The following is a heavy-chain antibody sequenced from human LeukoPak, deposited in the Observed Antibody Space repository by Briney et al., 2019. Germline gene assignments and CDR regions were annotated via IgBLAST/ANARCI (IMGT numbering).Heavy chain of an antibody. CDR3: VRNGPFDY. CDR1: GFTFSTYW. D-gene: IGHD2-8*01. J-gene: IGHJ4*02. CDR2: IKQDGSEK. Sequence: GGPLRLSCAASGFTFSTYWMGWVRQAPGKGLEWVANIKQDGSEKYYVDSVKGRFTISRDNAKNSLFLQMNSLRAEDTAVYYCVRNGPFDYWGQGTLVTVSS. V-gene: IGHV3-7*01.